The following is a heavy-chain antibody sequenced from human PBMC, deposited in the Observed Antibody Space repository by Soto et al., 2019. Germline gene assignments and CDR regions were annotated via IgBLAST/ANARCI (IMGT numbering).Heavy chain of an antibody. Sequence: SETLSLTCIVSGVSISSNYWSWIRQPPGQGLEWIGYIHYSGSTNFNPSLKNRVVMSVDTSKNQFSLRLSSVTAADTAVYYCARSYPNTIFGVVPSRGLDVWGQGATVTVS. D-gene: IGHD3-3*01. CDR2: IHYSGST. CDR1: GVSISSNY. CDR3: ARSYPNTIFGVVPSRGLDV. J-gene: IGHJ6*02. V-gene: IGHV4-59*01.